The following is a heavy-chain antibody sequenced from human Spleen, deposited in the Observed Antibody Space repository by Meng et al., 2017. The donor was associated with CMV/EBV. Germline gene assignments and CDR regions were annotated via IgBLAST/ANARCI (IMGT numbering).Heavy chain of an antibody. Sequence: SVNVSCKASGGTLSSYAIIWVRQAPGHGVEWMGGIIPIFGTANYEQKFQGRVTITTDESTGTAYKELSSLRSEDTAVYYCASGRLLLSSSYPRNAFDIWGQGTMVTVSS. V-gene: IGHV1-69*05. CDR3: ASGRLLLSSSYPRNAFDI. CDR1: GGTLSSYA. D-gene: IGHD6-13*01. J-gene: IGHJ3*02. CDR2: IIPIFGTA.